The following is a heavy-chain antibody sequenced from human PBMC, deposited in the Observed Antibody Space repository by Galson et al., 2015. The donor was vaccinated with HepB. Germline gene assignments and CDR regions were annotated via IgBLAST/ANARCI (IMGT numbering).Heavy chain of an antibody. J-gene: IGHJ3*02. CDR2: IIPIFGTA. Sequence: SVKVSCKASGGTFSSYAISWVRQAPGQGLEWMGGIIPIFGTANYAQKFQGRVTITADESTSTAYMELSSLRSEDTAVYYCAREKSYGYDAFDIWGQGTMVTVSS. V-gene: IGHV1-69*13. CDR3: AREKSYGYDAFDI. D-gene: IGHD1-26*01. CDR1: GGTFSSYA.